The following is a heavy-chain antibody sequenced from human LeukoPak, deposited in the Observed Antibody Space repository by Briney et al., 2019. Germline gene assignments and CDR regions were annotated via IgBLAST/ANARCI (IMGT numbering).Heavy chain of an antibody. V-gene: IGHV1-2*02. CDR2: INPNSGGT. Sequence: ASVKVSCKASGYTFTGYYIHWIRQAPGQGLESMGWINPNSGGTNYAPKFQGRVTMTRDTSISTAYMELSSLVFDDTALYYCARGSLTFPRSACDFWGQGTLVTVSS. CDR1: GYTFTGYY. J-gene: IGHJ4*02. D-gene: IGHD4/OR15-4a*01. CDR3: ARGSLTFPRSACDF.